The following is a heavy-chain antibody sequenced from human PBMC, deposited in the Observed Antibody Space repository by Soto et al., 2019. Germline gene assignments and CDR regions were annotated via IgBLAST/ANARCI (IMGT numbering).Heavy chain of an antibody. D-gene: IGHD6-19*01. V-gene: IGHV3-33*01. CDR2: IWYDGSNK. Sequence: QVQLVESGGGVVQPGRSLRLSCAASGFTFSSYGMHWVRQAPGKGLEWVAVIWYDGSNKYYADSVKGRFTISRDNSKNTLYLQMNSLRAEDTAVYYCARDIAGAYAFDIWGQGTMVTVSS. J-gene: IGHJ3*02. CDR3: ARDIAGAYAFDI. CDR1: GFTFSSYG.